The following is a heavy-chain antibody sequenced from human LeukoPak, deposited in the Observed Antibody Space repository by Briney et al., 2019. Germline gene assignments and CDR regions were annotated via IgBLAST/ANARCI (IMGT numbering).Heavy chain of an antibody. V-gene: IGHV3-21*01. CDR3: ARDVSRISDY. D-gene: IGHD2-15*01. CDR2: ISSGSGYI. Sequence: GGSLRLSCAASGFTFSSYSMNWVRQAPGKGLEWVSAISSGSGYILYADSVKGRFTISRDNAKNSLYLQMNSLRADDTAVYYCARDVSRISDYWGQGTLVTVSS. J-gene: IGHJ4*02. CDR1: GFTFSSYS.